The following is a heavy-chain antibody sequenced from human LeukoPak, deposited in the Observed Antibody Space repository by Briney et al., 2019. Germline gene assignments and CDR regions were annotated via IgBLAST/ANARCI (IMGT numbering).Heavy chain of an antibody. V-gene: IGHV1-69*06. CDR2: IIPIFGTA. CDR1: GGTFSSYA. Sequence: ASVKVSCKASGGTFSSYAISWVRQAPGQGLEWMGSIIPIFGTANYAQKFQGRVTITADKSTSTAYMELSSLGSEDTAVYYCARTNSITIFGVVTRLNGWFDPWGQGTLVTVSS. CDR3: ARTNSITIFGVVTRLNGWFDP. D-gene: IGHD3-3*01. J-gene: IGHJ5*02.